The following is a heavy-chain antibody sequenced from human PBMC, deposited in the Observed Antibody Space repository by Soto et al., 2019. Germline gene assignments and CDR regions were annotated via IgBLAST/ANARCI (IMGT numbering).Heavy chain of an antibody. CDR2: ISYDGGNK. D-gene: IGHD6-13*01. CDR1: GFTFSNYA. Sequence: QVQLVESGGGVVQPGRSLRLSCAASGFTFSNYAMHWVRQAPGKGLEWVAVISYDGGNKYYADSVKGRLTISRDNSKNTLYLQMNSLRAEDTAVYYCASNTWQQPRDYYHGMDVWGQGTTVTVSS. V-gene: IGHV3-30-3*01. CDR3: ASNTWQQPRDYYHGMDV. J-gene: IGHJ6*02.